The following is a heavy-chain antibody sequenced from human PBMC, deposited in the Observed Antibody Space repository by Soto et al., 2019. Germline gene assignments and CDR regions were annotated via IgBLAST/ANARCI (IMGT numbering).Heavy chain of an antibody. CDR1: GYMFISYG. CDR3: ARVHDSGNYHGLGH. J-gene: IGHJ5*02. Sequence: ASVKVSCKASGYMFISYGVNWVRQAPGQGLEWMGWISPNNGNTNYAQKLQGRLTMTTDTSTSTAYMELRSLRSDDTALYYCARVHDSGNYHGLGHWGQGTLVTGSS. CDR2: ISPNNGNT. D-gene: IGHD3-10*01. V-gene: IGHV1-18*01.